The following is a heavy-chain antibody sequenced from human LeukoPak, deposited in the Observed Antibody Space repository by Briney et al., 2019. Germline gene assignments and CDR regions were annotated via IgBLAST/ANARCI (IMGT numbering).Heavy chain of an antibody. CDR2: IKQDGSEK. V-gene: IGHV3-7*01. CDR3: ATSRTFDY. J-gene: IGHJ4*02. CDR1: GFTFSSYG. D-gene: IGHD2-2*01. Sequence: PGRSLRLSCAASGFTFSSYGMNWVRQAPGKGLEWVANIKQDGSEKYYVDSVKGRFTISRDNTKNSLYLQMNNLRTDDTAVYYCATSRTFDYWGQGTLVTVSS.